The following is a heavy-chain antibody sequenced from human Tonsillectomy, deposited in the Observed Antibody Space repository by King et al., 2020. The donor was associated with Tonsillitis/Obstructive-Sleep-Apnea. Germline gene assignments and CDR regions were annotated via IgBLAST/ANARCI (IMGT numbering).Heavy chain of an antibody. CDR3: AREVYSNYDDYYYMDV. J-gene: IGHJ6*03. CDR1: GYTFTSYA. V-gene: IGHV7-4-1*02. D-gene: IGHD4-11*01. CDR2: INTNTGNP. Sequence: VQLVESGSELKKPGASVKVSCKASGYTFTSYAMNWVRQAPGQGLEWMGWINTNTGNPSYAQGFTGRFFFSLDTSVSTAYLQISSLKAEDTAVYYCAREVYSNYDDYYYMDVWGKGTTVTVSS.